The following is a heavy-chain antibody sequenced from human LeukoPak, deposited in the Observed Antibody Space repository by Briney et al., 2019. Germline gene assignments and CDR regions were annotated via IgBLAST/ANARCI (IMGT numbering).Heavy chain of an antibody. J-gene: IGHJ4*02. CDR3: ARVGGSGSSFDY. Sequence: TPSETLSLTCTVSGGSINNFYWYWVRQPPGEGLEWIGYIYYTGSTNYNPSLKSRVAISVDTSKNLFSLRLTYLTAADTAVYYCARVGGSGSSFDYWGQGTQVTVSS. V-gene: IGHV4-59*01. CDR1: GGSINNFY. CDR2: IYYTGST. D-gene: IGHD3-10*01.